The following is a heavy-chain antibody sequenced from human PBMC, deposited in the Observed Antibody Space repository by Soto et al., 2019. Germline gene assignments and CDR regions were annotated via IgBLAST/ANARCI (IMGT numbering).Heavy chain of an antibody. CDR2: VIPVFNTS. D-gene: IGHD4-17*01. CDR1: GSAFGRYS. J-gene: IGHJ4*02. CDR3: ARGDEMTAVTIFEY. Sequence: SVKVSCKAYGSAFGRYSVSWVRQAPGQGLEWIGGVIPVFNTSNYSLKFQGRVAIFADLSTSTVFMELRSLRSEDTALYYCARGDEMTAVTIFEYWGQGTLVTVSS. V-gene: IGHV1-69*13.